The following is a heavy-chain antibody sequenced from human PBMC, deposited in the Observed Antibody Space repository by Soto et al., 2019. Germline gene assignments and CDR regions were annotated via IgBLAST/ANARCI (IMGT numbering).Heavy chain of an antibody. CDR3: TANAWDTFVAY. J-gene: IGHJ4*02. CDR1: GFTFSAST. V-gene: IGHV3-73*02. D-gene: IGHD3-16*01. CDR2: IRSKTNSYAT. Sequence: EVQLVESGGHLVQPGGSLKLSCAASGFTFSASTMHWVRQASGKGLEWVGRIRSKTNSYATAYAVSLKGRFTISRDDSKNTADLQMDSLKTEDTAVYYCTANAWDTFVAYWGQGTLVTVSS.